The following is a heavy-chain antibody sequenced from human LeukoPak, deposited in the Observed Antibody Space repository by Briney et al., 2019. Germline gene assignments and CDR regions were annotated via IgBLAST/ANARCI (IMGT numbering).Heavy chain of an antibody. CDR3: ARESSHDAFDV. CDR2: ISYDGTNE. J-gene: IGHJ3*01. Sequence: GGSLRLSCAASAFSFSIYTMRWVRQAPGKGLEWVAVISYDGTNEYYSDSAQGRFTISRDNSEDTLYLAMNSLRADDTAVYYCARESSHDAFDVWGQGTRVTVSS. V-gene: IGHV3-30*04. CDR1: AFSFSIYT.